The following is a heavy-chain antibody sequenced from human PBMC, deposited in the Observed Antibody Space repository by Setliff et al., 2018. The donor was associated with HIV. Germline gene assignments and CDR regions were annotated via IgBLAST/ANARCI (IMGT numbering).Heavy chain of an antibody. D-gene: IGHD3-22*01. CDR3: ARAGVYYDSSGYCIDY. V-gene: IGHV3-21*01. CDR2: ISSSSYYI. J-gene: IGHJ4*02. Sequence: GGSLRLSCAASGFTFSSYTMNWVRQAPGKGLEWVSSISSSSYYIYYAESVKGRFTISRDNAKNSLYLQMNSLRAEDTAVYYCARAGVYYDSSGYCIDYWGQGTLVTVSS. CDR1: GFTFSSYT.